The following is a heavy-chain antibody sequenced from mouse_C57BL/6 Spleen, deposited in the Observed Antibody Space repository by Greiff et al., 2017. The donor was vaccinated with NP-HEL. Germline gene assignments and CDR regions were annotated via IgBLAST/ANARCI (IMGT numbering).Heavy chain of an antibody. J-gene: IGHJ1*03. D-gene: IGHD2-1*01. CDR1: GYTFTDYY. Sequence: VQLQQSGPVLVKPGASVKMSCKASGYTFTDYYMNWVKQSHGKSLEWIGVINPYNGGTSYNQKFKGKATLTVDKSSSTAYMELNSLTSEDSAVYYCARYPYGNYPYWYFDVWGTGTTVTVSS. CDR2: INPYNGGT. CDR3: ARYPYGNYPYWYFDV. V-gene: IGHV1-19*01.